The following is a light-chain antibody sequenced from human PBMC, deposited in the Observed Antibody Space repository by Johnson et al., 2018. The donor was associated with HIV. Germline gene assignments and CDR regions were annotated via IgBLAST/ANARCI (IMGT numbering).Light chain of an antibody. CDR2: DNH. Sequence: SVLTQPPSVSAAPGQKVNISCSGSSSNIGNNYVSWYQQLPGTAPKVLIYDNHKRPSGIPDRVSGSKSGPSATLGITGLQTGDEADYYCGTWDSSLSVYVFGTGTKVTVL. V-gene: IGLV1-51*01. CDR1: SSNIGNNY. CDR3: GTWDSSLSVYV. J-gene: IGLJ1*01.